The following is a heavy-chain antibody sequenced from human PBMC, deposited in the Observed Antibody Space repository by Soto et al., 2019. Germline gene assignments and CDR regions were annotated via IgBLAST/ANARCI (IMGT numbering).Heavy chain of an antibody. Sequence: QVQLVESGGGVVQPGRSLRLSCAASGFTFSSYGMHWVRQAPGKGLEWVAVISYDGSNKYYADSVKGRFTISRDNCKNTLYLQMTRLRAEDTAVYYCANGPAIVLVPAAMNYYYGMDVWGQGTTVTVSS. CDR1: GFTFSSYG. CDR3: ANGPAIVLVPAAMNYYYGMDV. V-gene: IGHV3-30*18. CDR2: ISYDGSNK. J-gene: IGHJ6*02. D-gene: IGHD2-2*01.